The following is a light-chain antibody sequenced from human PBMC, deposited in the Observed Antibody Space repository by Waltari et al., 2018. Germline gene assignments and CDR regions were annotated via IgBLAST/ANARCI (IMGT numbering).Light chain of an antibody. V-gene: IGKV2-28*01. CDR2: LGS. CDR3: MQALQTPLT. CDR1: QSLLYSNGYNY. Sequence: EIVLTQSPLSLPVTPGEPASISCRSSQSLLYSNGYNYLDWYLQKPGQSPQLLIYLGSNRASGVPDRLSGSGSGTDFTLKITRVEAEDVGVYYCMQALQTPLTFGGGTKVEIK. J-gene: IGKJ4*01.